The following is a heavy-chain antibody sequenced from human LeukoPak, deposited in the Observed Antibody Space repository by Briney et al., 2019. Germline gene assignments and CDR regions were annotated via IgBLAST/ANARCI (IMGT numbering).Heavy chain of an antibody. Sequence: ASVKVSCKASGYTFTSYYMHWARPAPGQGLEWMGVINPSGGSTSYAQKFQGRVTMTRDTSTSTVYMELSSLRSEDTAVYYCARASSQWLVPDWGQGTLVTVSS. V-gene: IGHV1-46*01. D-gene: IGHD6-19*01. J-gene: IGHJ4*02. CDR3: ARASSQWLVPD. CDR1: GYTFTSYY. CDR2: INPSGGST.